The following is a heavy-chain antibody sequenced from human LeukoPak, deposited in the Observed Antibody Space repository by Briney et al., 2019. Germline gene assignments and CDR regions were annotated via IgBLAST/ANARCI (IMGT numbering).Heavy chain of an antibody. V-gene: IGHV3-74*01. J-gene: IGHJ2*01. D-gene: IGHD5-12*01. CDR1: GFTFSSYW. CDR3: ARDPGGYVPDWYFDL. Sequence: GGSLRLSCAASGFTFSSYWMHWVRHAPGKGLVWVSRINSDGSSTSYADSVKGRFTISRDNAKNTLYLQMNSLRAEDTAVYYCARDPGGYVPDWYFDLWGRGTLVTVSS. CDR2: INSDGSST.